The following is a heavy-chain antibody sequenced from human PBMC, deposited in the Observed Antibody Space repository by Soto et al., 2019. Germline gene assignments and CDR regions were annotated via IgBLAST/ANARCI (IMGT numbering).Heavy chain of an antibody. CDR3: ARSDILTGYYWASFDY. V-gene: IGHV3-11*01. J-gene: IGHJ4*02. Sequence: PGGSLRLSCAASGFTFSDYYMSWIRQAPGKGLEWVSYISSSGSTIYYADSVKGRFTISRDNAKNSLYLQMNSLRAEDTAVFYCARSDILTGYYWASFDYWGQGTLVTVSS. D-gene: IGHD3-9*01. CDR1: GFTFSDYY. CDR2: ISSSGSTI.